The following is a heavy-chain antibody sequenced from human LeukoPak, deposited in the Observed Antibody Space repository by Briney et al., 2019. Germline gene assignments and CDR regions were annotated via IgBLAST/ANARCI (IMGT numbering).Heavy chain of an antibody. V-gene: IGHV4-39*01. CDR3: ARSARLMKGVVEVTALDD. CDR1: GVSISSSSYY. CDR2: IYYSGGT. D-gene: IGHD3-3*01. J-gene: IGHJ4*02. Sequence: SETLSLTCTVSGVSISSSSYYWGWIRQPPGTGLEWIGSIYYSGGTYYNPSLKSRVTIYVDTAKNQVSLKLSSVTAADTAVYYCARSARLMKGVVEVTALDDWGQGTLVTVSS.